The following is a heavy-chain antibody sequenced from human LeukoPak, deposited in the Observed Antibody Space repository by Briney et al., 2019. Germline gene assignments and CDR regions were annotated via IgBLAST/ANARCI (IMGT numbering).Heavy chain of an antibody. Sequence: PGGSLRLSCAASGFTFSGSAMHWVRQASGKGLEWVGRIRSKANSYATAYAASVKGRFTISRDDSKNTAYLQMNSLKTEDTAVYYCTRHIPSPGYSPRFDPWGQGTLVTVSS. CDR2: IRSKANSYAT. CDR1: GFTFSGSA. CDR3: TRHIPSPGYSPRFDP. V-gene: IGHV3-73*01. D-gene: IGHD5-18*01. J-gene: IGHJ5*02.